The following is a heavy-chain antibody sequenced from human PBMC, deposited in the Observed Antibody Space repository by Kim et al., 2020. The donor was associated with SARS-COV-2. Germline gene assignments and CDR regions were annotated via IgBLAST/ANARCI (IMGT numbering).Heavy chain of an antibody. CDR3: AKVNTHYCDRSACYCDQ. V-gene: IGHV3-23*01. CDR2: ISGNGHSP. D-gene: IGHD3-3*01. CDR1: RFTFKGYG. Sequence: GGSLRLSCEGSRFTFKGYGMGWVRQTPGKGLEWVSCISGNGHSPYYADSVKGRFIISRDNSKESVHLQMNSLRAEDTAVYYCAKVNTHYCDRSACYCDQWRQGTPLTVPS. J-gene: IGHJ4*02.